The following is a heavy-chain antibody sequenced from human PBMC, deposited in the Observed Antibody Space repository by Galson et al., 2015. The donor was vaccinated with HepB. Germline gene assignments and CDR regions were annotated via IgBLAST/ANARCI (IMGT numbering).Heavy chain of an antibody. V-gene: IGHV3-53*01. CDR2: IYSGGST. Sequence: SLRLSCAASGFTVSSNYMSWVRQAPGKGLEWVSVIYSGGSTYYADSVKGRFTISRDNSKNTLYLQMNSLRAEDTAVYYCAKDRRESGTLDYWGQGTLVTVSS. D-gene: IGHD2-2*01. J-gene: IGHJ4*02. CDR3: AKDRRESGTLDY. CDR1: GFTVSSNY.